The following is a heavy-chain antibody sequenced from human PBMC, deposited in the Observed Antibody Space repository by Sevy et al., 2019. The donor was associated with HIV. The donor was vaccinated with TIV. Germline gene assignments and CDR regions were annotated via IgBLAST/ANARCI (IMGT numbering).Heavy chain of an antibody. CDR1: GFTFSNAW. CDR3: TTVASWYALYYYYGMDV. CDR2: IKSKTDGGTT. Sequence: GGSLRLSCAASGFTFSNAWMSWVRQAPGKGLEWVGRIKSKTDGGTTDYAAPVKGRFTISRDDSKTTLYRQMNSLKTEDTAVYYCTTVASWYALYYYYGMDVWGQGTTVTVSS. D-gene: IGHD6-13*01. J-gene: IGHJ6*02. V-gene: IGHV3-15*01.